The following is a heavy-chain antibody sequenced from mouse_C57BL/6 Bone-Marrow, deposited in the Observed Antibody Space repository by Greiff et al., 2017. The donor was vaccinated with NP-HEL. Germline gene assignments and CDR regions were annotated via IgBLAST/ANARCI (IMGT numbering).Heavy chain of an antibody. Sequence: DVKLQESGPGLVKPSQSLSLTCSVTGYSITSGYYWNWIRQFPGNKLEWMGYISYDGSNNYNPSLKNRISITRDTSKNQFFLKLNSVTTEDTATYYCARGDYGSPSYWYFDVWGTGTTVTVSS. CDR2: ISYDGSN. J-gene: IGHJ1*03. CDR3: ARGDYGSPSYWYFDV. CDR1: GYSITSGYY. V-gene: IGHV3-6*01. D-gene: IGHD1-1*01.